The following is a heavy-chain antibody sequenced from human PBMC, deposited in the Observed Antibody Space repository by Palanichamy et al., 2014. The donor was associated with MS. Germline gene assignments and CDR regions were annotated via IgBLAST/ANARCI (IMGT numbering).Heavy chain of an antibody. V-gene: IGHV4-4*02. CDR1: GGSISSSNW. CDR2: IYHSGST. J-gene: IGHJ6*02. Sequence: QVQLQESGPGLVKPSGTLSLTCAVSGGSISSSNWWSWVRQPPRKGLEWIGEIYHSGSTNYNPSLKSRVTISVDKSKNQFSLKLSSVTAADTAVYYCARGLVGATTGYYYGMDVWGQGTTVTVSS. CDR3: ARGLVGATTGYYYGMDV. D-gene: IGHD1-26*01.